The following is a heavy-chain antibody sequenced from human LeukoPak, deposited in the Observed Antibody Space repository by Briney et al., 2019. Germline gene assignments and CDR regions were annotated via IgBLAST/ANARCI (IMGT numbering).Heavy chain of an antibody. D-gene: IGHD3-10*01. J-gene: IGHJ5*02. CDR1: GGSISSSSYY. CDR2: IYYSGST. V-gene: IGHV4-39*01. Sequence: KTSETLSLTCTVSGGSISSSSYYWGWIRQPPGRGLEWIGSIYYSGSTYYNPSLKSRVTISVDTSKNQFSLKLSSVTAADTAVYYCARHRGSGTNWFDPWGQGTLVTVSS. CDR3: ARHRGSGTNWFDP.